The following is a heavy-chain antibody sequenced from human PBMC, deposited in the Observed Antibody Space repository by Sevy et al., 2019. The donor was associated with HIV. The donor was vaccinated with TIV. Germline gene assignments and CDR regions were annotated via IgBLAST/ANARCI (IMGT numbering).Heavy chain of an antibody. V-gene: IGHV1-18*01. CDR2: ISAYNGNT. CDR1: GYTFTSYG. J-gene: IGHJ6*02. D-gene: IGHD3-10*01. CDR3: ARGHDYYGSGHMDV. Sequence: ASVKVSCKASGYTFTSYGISWVRQAPGQGLEWMGWISAYNGNTNYAQKLQGRVTMTTDTSTSTACMELRSLRSDDTAVYYCARGHDYYGSGHMDVWGQGTTVTVSS.